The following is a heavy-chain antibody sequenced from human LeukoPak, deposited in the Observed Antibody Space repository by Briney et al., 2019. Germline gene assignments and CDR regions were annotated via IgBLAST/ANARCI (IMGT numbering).Heavy chain of an antibody. D-gene: IGHD3/OR15-3a*01. CDR1: GFILSPYS. CDR3: ARDMLFGESVYNWFDP. J-gene: IGHJ5*02. CDR2: ISFDGTIK. V-gene: IGHV3-30-3*01. Sequence: GGSLRLSCAASGFILSPYSMHWVRQAPGKGLEWVAVISFDGTIKYYGDSVNGRFTISRDNAKNTLYLQMNSLRGEDTAVYYCARDMLFGESVYNWFDPWGQGTLVTVSS.